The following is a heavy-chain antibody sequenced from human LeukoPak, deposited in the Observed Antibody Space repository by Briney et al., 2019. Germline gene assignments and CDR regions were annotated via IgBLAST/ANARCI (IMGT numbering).Heavy chain of an antibody. D-gene: IGHD3-22*01. V-gene: IGHV1-69*05. CDR2: IVPIFGTA. CDR1: GGTFSSYA. J-gene: IGHJ5*02. Sequence: SVKVSCKASGGTFSSYAISWVRQAPGQGLEWMGGIVPIFGTANYAQKFQGRVTITTDESTSTAYMELSSLRSEDTAVYYCARDKGGYPSWFDPWGQGALVTVSS. CDR3: ARDKGGYPSWFDP.